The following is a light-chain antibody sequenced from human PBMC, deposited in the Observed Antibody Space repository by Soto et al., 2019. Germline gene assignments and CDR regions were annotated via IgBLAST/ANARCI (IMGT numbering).Light chain of an antibody. V-gene: IGKV3-15*01. Sequence: EIVMTQSPATLSVSPGERATLSCRASQSVSSNLACYQQKPGQAPRLLIYGASTRATGIPARFSGSGSGTEFTLAISSLQSEDFAVYSCQQYNNWPRSFGQGTKLEIK. CDR3: QQYNNWPRS. J-gene: IGKJ2*03. CDR1: QSVSSN. CDR2: GAS.